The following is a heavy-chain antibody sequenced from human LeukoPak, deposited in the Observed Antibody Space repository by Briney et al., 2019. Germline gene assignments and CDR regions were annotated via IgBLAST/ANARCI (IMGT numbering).Heavy chain of an antibody. CDR3: ARDVGLVAVAGKNDY. Sequence: GGSLRLSCAASGFTLSSHGMHWVRQAPGRGLEWVAVTWYDGSKEYYADSVKGRFTISRDNAKNSLYLQMNSLRAEDTAVYYCARDVGLVAVAGKNDYWGQGTLVTVSS. V-gene: IGHV3-33*01. D-gene: IGHD6-19*01. CDR2: TWYDGSKE. CDR1: GFTLSSHG. J-gene: IGHJ4*02.